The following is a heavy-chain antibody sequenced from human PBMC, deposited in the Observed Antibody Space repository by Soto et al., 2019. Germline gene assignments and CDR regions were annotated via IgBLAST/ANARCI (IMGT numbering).Heavy chain of an antibody. V-gene: IGHV3-30*18. Sequence: VQLVESGGGVVQPGRSLRLSCAASGFMFSSYGMHWVRQAPGKGLEWVAVTSYDGSNKYYADSVKGRFTISRDNSKNTLYLQMNSLRGEDTAIYYCAQDPKRDGYNYATFWGQGTLVTVSS. CDR2: TSYDGSNK. J-gene: IGHJ4*02. CDR1: GFMFSSYG. D-gene: IGHD5-12*01. CDR3: AQDPKRDGYNYATF.